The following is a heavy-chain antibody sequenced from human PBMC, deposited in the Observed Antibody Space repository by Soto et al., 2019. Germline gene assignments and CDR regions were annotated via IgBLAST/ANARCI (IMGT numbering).Heavy chain of an antibody. J-gene: IGHJ6*02. Sequence: EVQLVESGGGLVRPGGSLRLSCVTSGFTFTNAWINWARQAPGKGLEWVGRIKSKNEGETRDYAESVKDRFTFSRDDSKNTVYLQMSSLKTEDTGIYYFATSEQWYGNRPPGVWGQGTTVTVSS. CDR3: ATSEQWYGNRPPGV. D-gene: IGHD2-15*01. CDR1: GFTFTNAW. CDR2: IKSKNEGETR. V-gene: IGHV3-15*07.